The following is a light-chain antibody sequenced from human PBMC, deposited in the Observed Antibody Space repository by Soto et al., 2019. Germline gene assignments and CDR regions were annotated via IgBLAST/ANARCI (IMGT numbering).Light chain of an antibody. V-gene: IGKV1-5*03. CDR3: QQYSRDSPT. CDR2: KAF. Sequence: DIQMTQSPSTLSASVGDRVTITCRASQSISVWLAWYQQKAGKAPNLLIYKAFRWQSGVPSRCGGSGSETESTLTVSGLQRGDSATYDCQQYSRDSPTFGQWTKVEVK. CDR1: QSISVW. J-gene: IGKJ1*01.